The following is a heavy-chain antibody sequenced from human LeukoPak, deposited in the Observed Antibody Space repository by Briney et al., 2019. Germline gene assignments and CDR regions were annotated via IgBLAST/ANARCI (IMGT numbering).Heavy chain of an antibody. J-gene: IGHJ6*02. CDR3: ARDLRRLLSHEWGMDV. V-gene: IGHV1-18*01. CDR2: ISAYNGNT. Sequence: ASVKVSCKASGYTFTSYGISWVRQAPGQGLEWMGWISAYNGNTNYAQKLQGRVTMTTDTSTSTAYMELRSLRSDDTAVCYCARDLRRLLSHEWGMDVWGQGTTVTVSS. D-gene: IGHD3-3*01. CDR1: GYTFTSYG.